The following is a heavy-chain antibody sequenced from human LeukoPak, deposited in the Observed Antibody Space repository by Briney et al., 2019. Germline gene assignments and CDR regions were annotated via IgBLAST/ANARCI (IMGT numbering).Heavy chain of an antibody. CDR2: INHSGST. J-gene: IGHJ4*02. Sequence: PSETLSLTCAVYGGSFSGYYWSWIRQPPGKGLEWIGEINHSGSTNYNPSLKSRVTISVDTSKNQFSLKLSSVAAADTAVYYCARQVDRGSYFDYWGQGTLVTVSS. CDR1: GGSFSGYY. D-gene: IGHD5-12*01. V-gene: IGHV4-34*01. CDR3: ARQVDRGSYFDY.